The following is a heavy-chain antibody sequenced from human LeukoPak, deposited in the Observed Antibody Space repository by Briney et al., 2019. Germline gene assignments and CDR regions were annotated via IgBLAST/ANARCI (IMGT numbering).Heavy chain of an antibody. CDR2: IYPGDSDT. D-gene: IGHD3-22*01. Sequence: GASLKISCKGSGYSFTSYWIGWVRQMPGKGLEWMGIIYPGDSDTRYSPSFQGQVTISADKSISTAYLQWSSLKASDTAMYYCARPTNYDSSGYYYSGAFDIWGQGTMVTVSS. CDR3: ARPTNYDSSGYYYSGAFDI. J-gene: IGHJ3*02. CDR1: GYSFTSYW. V-gene: IGHV5-51*01.